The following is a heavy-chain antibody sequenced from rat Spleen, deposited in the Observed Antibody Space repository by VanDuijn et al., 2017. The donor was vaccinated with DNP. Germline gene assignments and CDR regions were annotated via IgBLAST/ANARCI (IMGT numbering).Heavy chain of an antibody. CDR2: IWSGGST. Sequence: VQLKESGPSLVQPSQTLSLTCTVSGFSLTSYGVCWVRQPPGKGLEWMGGIWSGGSTDYNSALKSRLSISRDTSKSQFLLKMNSLQTEDTAMYFCARSHTTGLTWFAYWGQGTLVTVSS. CDR1: GFSLTSYG. J-gene: IGHJ3*01. CDR3: ARSHTTGLTWFAY. D-gene: IGHD1-9*01. V-gene: IGHV2-16*01.